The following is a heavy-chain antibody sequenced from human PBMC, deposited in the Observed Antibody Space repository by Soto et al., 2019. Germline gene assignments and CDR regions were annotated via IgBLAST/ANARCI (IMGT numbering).Heavy chain of an antibody. CDR1: GFPFISYG. J-gene: IGHJ4*02. CDR2: IWYDGSNK. Sequence: GGSLRLSCASSGFPFISYGMHWVRQATGKGLEWVAVIWYDGSNKYYADSVKGRFTISRDNSKNTLYLQMNSLRAEDTAVYYCARDLMYYDILTGYTLSYTLDYWGQGTLVTVSS. D-gene: IGHD3-9*01. CDR3: ARDLMYYDILTGYTLSYTLDY. V-gene: IGHV3-33*01.